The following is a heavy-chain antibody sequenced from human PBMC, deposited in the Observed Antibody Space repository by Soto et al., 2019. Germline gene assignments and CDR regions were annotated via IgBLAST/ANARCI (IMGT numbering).Heavy chain of an antibody. J-gene: IGHJ4*02. CDR2: IKEDGSEK. CDR1: GFTFSDFW. Sequence: EVQLVESGGGLVQPGGSLRLSCAASGFTFSDFWMSWVRQAPGKGLEWVANIKEDGSEKYYVDSVKGRFTISRNNAQNALDLQRNSLRAEDTAVDYCGRGGSWRSDYWGPGTLVTVSS. D-gene: IGHD6-13*01. V-gene: IGHV3-7*05. CDR3: GRGGSWRSDY.